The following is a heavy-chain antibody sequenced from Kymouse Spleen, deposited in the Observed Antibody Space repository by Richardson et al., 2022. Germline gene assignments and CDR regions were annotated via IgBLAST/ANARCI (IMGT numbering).Heavy chain of an antibody. CDR3: AREGIAVAGTDAFDI. J-gene: IGHJ3*02. Sequence: EVQLVESGGGLVQPGGSLRLSCAASGFTFSSYDMHWVRQATGKGLEWVSAIGTAGDTYYPGSVKGRFTISRENAKNSLYLQMNSLRAGDTAVYYCAREGIAVAGTDAFDIWGQGTMVTVSS. CDR2: IGTAGDT. CDR1: GFTFSSYD. D-gene: IGHD6-19*01. V-gene: IGHV3-13*01.